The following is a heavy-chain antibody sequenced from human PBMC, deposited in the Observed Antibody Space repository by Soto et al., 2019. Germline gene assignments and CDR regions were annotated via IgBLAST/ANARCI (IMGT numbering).Heavy chain of an antibody. CDR3: ARGGGVGVAGSAAFDM. D-gene: IGHD3-3*01. J-gene: IGHJ3*02. Sequence: QLHLVQSGAVVKKPGASVTVSCSASGYPVTAYYMHWVRQAPGRGLEWMGGINPATGAAKYTQTFQGRVTMTRVTSPNTVFMELGGLISEDTAVFYFARGGGVGVAGSAAFDMWGQGTLVTVSS. CDR1: GYPVTAYY. CDR2: INPATGAA. V-gene: IGHV1-2*02.